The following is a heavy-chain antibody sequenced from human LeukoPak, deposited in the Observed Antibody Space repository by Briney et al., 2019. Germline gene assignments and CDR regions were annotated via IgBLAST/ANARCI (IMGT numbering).Heavy chain of an antibody. V-gene: IGHV3-48*01. D-gene: IGHD5-18*01. J-gene: IGHJ4*02. Sequence: GGSLRLSCAASGFTFSSYSMNWVRQAPGKGLEWVSYISSSSSTIYYADSVKGRFTISRDNSKNTLYLQMNSLRAEDTAVYYCARGISWIQLWGSRFDYWGQGTLVTVSS. CDR3: ARGISWIQLWGSRFDY. CDR2: ISSSSSTI. CDR1: GFTFSSYS.